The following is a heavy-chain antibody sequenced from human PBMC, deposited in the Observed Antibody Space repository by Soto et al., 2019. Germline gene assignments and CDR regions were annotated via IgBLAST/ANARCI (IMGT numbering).Heavy chain of an antibody. D-gene: IGHD4-17*01. CDR3: ARVGYGGNYRYFDY. J-gene: IGHJ4*02. V-gene: IGHV1-3*01. CDR1: GYTFTSYA. CDR2: INAGNGNT. Sequence: ASLKVSCKASGYTFTSYAMHWVRQAPGQRLEWMGWINAGNGNTKYSQKFQGRVTITRDTSASTAYMELSSLRSEDTAVYYCARVGYGGNYRYFDYWGQGTLVTVSS.